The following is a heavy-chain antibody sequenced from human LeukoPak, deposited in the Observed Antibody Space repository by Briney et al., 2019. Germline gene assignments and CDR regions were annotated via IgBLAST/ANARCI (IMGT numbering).Heavy chain of an antibody. D-gene: IGHD3-9*01. J-gene: IGHJ3*02. CDR1: GFTFSTYA. CDR2: ISGGT. Sequence: GGSLRLSCAASGFTFSTYAMNWVRQAPGKGLEWVSAISGGTYSADSVRGRFTISRDNSKNTLYLQMNSLRAEDTAVYYCAKPVRYFDWLLYDAFDIWGQGTMVTVSS. V-gene: IGHV3-23*01. CDR3: AKPVRYFDWLLYDAFDI.